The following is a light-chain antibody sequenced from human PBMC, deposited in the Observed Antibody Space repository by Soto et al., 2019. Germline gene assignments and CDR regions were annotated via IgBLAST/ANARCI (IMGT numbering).Light chain of an antibody. CDR1: SSDVGGYNY. Sequence: QSVLTQPRSVSGSPGQSVTISCTGTSSDVGGYNYVSWYQQHPGKAPKLMIYDVSKRPSGVPDRFSGSKSGNTASLTISGLQAEDEADYYCCSYAGSYTQVFGNGTKVTVL. J-gene: IGLJ1*01. V-gene: IGLV2-11*01. CDR2: DVS. CDR3: CSYAGSYTQV.